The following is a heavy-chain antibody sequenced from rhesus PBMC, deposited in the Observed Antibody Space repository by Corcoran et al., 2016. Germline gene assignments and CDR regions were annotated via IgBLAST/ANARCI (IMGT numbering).Heavy chain of an antibody. Sequence: QVQLQESGPGLVKPSETLSLTCAVSGGSLSDDYYWSWIRQPPGKGREWIGYIYGRGGGTNYNPSLKNRVTISIDMSKNQFSLKLNYVTAADTAMYYCARPYSGSYYRFDVWGAGVLVTVSS. V-gene: IGHV4-106*01. D-gene: IGHD3-16*01. CDR2: IYGRGGGT. CDR1: GGSLSDDYY. J-gene: IGHJ5-1*01. CDR3: ARPYSGSYYRFDV.